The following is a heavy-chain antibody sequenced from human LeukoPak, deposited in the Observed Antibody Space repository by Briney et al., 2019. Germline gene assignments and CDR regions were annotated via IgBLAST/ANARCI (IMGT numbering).Heavy chain of an antibody. CDR1: GYTFTSYG. Sequence: ASVKVSCKASGYTFTSYGISWVRQAPGQGLEWMGWISAYNGNTNYAQKLQGRVTMTTDTSTSTAYMELRSLRSDDTAVYYCARDRIRGSGTIFGVVIIPGYWGHGTLVTVSS. CDR2: ISAYNGNT. D-gene: IGHD3-3*01. J-gene: IGHJ4*01. CDR3: ARDRIRGSGTIFGVVIIPGY. V-gene: IGHV1-18*01.